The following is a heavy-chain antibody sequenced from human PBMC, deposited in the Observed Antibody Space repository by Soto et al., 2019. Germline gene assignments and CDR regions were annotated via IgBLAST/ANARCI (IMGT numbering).Heavy chain of an antibody. CDR2: IYYSGST. J-gene: IGHJ4*02. D-gene: IGHD2-15*01. CDR1: GGSISSYY. CDR3: ARVNRHSLLDY. Sequence: SETLSLTCTVSGGSISSYYCSWIRQPPGKGLEWIGYIYYSGSTNYNPSLKSRVTISVDTSKNQFSLKLSSVTAADTAVYYCARVNRHSLLDYWGQGTLVTVSP. V-gene: IGHV4-59*01.